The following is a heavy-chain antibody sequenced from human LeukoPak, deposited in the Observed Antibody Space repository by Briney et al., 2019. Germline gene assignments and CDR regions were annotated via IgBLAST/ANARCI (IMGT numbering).Heavy chain of an antibody. CDR1: GFTFSSYG. CDR2: ISYDGRNK. V-gene: IGHV3-30*18. D-gene: IGHD3-10*01. Sequence: QSGGSLRLSCAASGFTFSSYGMHWVRKAPGKGLEWVAVISYDGRNKYYADSVKGRFTISRDNSKNTLYLQMNSLRAEDTAVYYCAKDGTRGIRFGKIPHYFYYWGQGTLVTVSS. J-gene: IGHJ4*02. CDR3: AKDGTRGIRFGKIPHYFYY.